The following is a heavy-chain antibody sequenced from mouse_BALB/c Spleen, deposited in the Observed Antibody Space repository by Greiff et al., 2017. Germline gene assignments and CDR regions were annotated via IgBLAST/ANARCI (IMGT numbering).Heavy chain of an antibody. CDR3: ARGRGSSYWYFDV. V-gene: IGHV7-3*02. CDR2: IRNKANGYTT. D-gene: IGHD1-1*01. J-gene: IGHJ1*01. Sequence: EVKLMESGGGLVQPGGSLRLSCATSGFTFTDYYMSWVRQPPGKALEWLGFIRNKANGYTTEYSASVKGRFTISRDNSQSILYLQMNTLRAEDSATYYCARGRGSSYWYFDVWGAGTTVTVSS. CDR1: GFTFTDYY.